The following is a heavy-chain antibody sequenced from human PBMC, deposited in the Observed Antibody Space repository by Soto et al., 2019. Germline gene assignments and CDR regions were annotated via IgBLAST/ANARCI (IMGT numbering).Heavy chain of an antibody. CDR2: ISHSGRT. CDR3: SYGSSFDY. V-gene: IGHV4-59*01. J-gene: IGHJ4*02. Sequence: SETLSLTCTVSGGSISSYYWSWIRQPPGKGLEWIGYISHSGRTNYDPSLKSRLTMSVDTSQNQFSLQLNSVTAADTAVYYCSYGSSFDYWGQGTLVTVSS. CDR1: GGSISSYY. D-gene: IGHD3-10*01.